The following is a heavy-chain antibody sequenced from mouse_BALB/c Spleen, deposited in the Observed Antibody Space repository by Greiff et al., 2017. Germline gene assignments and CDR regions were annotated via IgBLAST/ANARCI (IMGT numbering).Heavy chain of an antibody. V-gene: IGHV14-1*02. CDR3: ASCGNYWFAY. D-gene: IGHD2-1*01. J-gene: IGHJ3*01. CDR2: IDPENGNT. CDR1: GFNIKDYY. Sequence: EVQLHQSGAELVRPGALVKLSCKASGFNIKDYYMHWVKQRPEQGLEWIGWIDPENGNTIYDPKFQGKASITADTSSNTAYLQLSSLTSEDTAVYYCASCGNYWFAYWGQGTLVTVSA.